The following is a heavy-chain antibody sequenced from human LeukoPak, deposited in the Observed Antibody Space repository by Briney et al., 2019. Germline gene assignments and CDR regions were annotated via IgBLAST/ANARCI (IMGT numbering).Heavy chain of an antibody. J-gene: IGHJ4*02. CDR3: AGAYGSYIDY. CDR1: GFNFSTFG. D-gene: IGHD1-26*01. Sequence: GGSLRLSCATSGFNFSTFGMHWIRQAPGKGLEWVAVIWYDGVNRYYADFVKGRFTISRDNSKNTLNLQMNYLTAEDTGVYYCAGAYGSYIDYWGQGTLVTVSS. V-gene: IGHV3-33*01. CDR2: IWYDGVNR.